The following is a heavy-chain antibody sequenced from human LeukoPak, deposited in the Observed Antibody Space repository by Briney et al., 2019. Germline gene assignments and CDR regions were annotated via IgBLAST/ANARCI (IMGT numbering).Heavy chain of an antibody. J-gene: IGHJ6*02. Sequence: SETLSLTCAVYGGSFSGYYWRWIRQPPGKGLEWSGEINHSGSTNYNPSLKSRVTISVDTSKNQFSLKLSSVTAADTAVYYCARGGRNRNYYYYYGMDVWGQGTTVTVSS. CDR2: INHSGST. CDR3: ARGGRNRNYYYYYGMDV. CDR1: GGSFSGYY. V-gene: IGHV4-34*01. D-gene: IGHD1-14*01.